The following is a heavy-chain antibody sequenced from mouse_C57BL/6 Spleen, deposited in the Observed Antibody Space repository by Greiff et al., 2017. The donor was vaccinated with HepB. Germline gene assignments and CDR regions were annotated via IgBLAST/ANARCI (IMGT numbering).Heavy chain of an antibody. V-gene: IGHV1-76*01. Sequence: QVQLKESGAELVRPGASVKLSCKASGYTFTDYYINWVKQRPGQGLEWIARIYPGSGNTYYKEKFKGKATLTAEKSSSTAYMQLSSLTSEDSAVYFCARTSNYWYFDVWGTGTTVTVSS. D-gene: IGHD2-5*01. CDR3: ARTSNYWYFDV. J-gene: IGHJ1*03. CDR2: IYPGSGNT. CDR1: GYTFTDYY.